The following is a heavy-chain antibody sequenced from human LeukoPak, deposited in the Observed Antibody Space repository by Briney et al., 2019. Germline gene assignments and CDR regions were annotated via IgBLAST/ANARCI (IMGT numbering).Heavy chain of an antibody. CDR3: AKRESSSSWYNYFDY. J-gene: IGHJ4*02. CDR1: GFTFSNYA. V-gene: IGHV3-23*01. CDR2: ISPSADST. D-gene: IGHD6-13*01. Sequence: GGSLRLPCAASGFTFSNYAMSWVRQAPGKGLEWVAAISPSADSTSYADSVKGRFAISRDNSKNTVYLQMDSLRAEDTAVYYCAKRESSSSWYNYFDYWGQGTLVTVSS.